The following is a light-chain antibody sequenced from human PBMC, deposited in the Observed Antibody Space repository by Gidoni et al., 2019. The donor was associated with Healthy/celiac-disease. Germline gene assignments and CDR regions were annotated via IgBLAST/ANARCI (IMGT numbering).Light chain of an antibody. J-gene: IGLJ3*02. CDR3: ISRDSSGNHQWV. CDR2: GKN. Sequence: SSELTQDPAVSVALGQTVRITCQGDSLRSYYASWYQQKPGQAPVLVIYGKNNRPSGIPDRFSGSSSGNTASLTITGAQAEDEADYYCISRDSSGNHQWVFGGGTKLTVL. V-gene: IGLV3-19*01. CDR1: SLRSYY.